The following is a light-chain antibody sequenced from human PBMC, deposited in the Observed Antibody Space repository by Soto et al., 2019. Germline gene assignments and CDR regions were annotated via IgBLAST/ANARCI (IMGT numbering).Light chain of an antibody. CDR1: QSVSSY. J-gene: IGKJ5*01. Sequence: EIRWTQSPDTLYLSQGERAPLSCRASQSVSSYLAWYQQKPGQAPRLLIYDASNRATGIPARFSGSGSGTDFTLTISSLEPEDFAVYYCQQRSNWITFGQGTRLET. CDR2: DAS. V-gene: IGKV3-11*01. CDR3: QQRSNWIT.